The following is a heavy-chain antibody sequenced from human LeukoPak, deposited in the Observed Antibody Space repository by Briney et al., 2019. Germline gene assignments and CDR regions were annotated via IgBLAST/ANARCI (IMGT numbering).Heavy chain of an antibody. CDR3: AKDLPYSSSFNWFDP. Sequence: PGGSLRLSCAASGFSFSTHGMHWVRQAPGKGLEWVTFIRNDGSDKYYAESVKGRFIISRDNSKNTLYLQMNSLRLDDTAVYYCAKDLPYSSSFNWFDPWGQGTLVTVSS. CDR2: IRNDGSDK. J-gene: IGHJ5*02. CDR1: GFSFSTHG. V-gene: IGHV3-30*02. D-gene: IGHD6-13*01.